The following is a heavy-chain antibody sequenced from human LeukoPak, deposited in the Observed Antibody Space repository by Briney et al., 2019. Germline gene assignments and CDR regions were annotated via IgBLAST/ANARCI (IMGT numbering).Heavy chain of an antibody. D-gene: IGHD3-16*02. CDR3: AKDPLYHYYMDV. Sequence: GGSLRLSCAASGFTFSNHAMSWVRQAPGKGLEWVSGINGSGVTTYYADSVNGRFTISRDNSKKTLYLHMNSLRVEDTAIYYCAKDPLYHYYMDVWGRGTSATVSS. CDR1: GFTFSNHA. V-gene: IGHV3-23*01. CDR2: INGSGVTT. J-gene: IGHJ6*03.